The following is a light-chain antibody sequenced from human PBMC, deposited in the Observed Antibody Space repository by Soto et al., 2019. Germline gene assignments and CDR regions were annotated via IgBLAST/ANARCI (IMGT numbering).Light chain of an antibody. CDR2: GAS. V-gene: IGKV3-15*01. Sequence: EIVMTQSPATLSVSPGERATLSCRASQSVSSNLDWYQQKPGQAPRLLIYGASTRATGIPARFSGSGSGTAFTLTISSLQSEDFSVYYCQQYNNWPPGTFGQGTKVEIK. J-gene: IGKJ1*01. CDR3: QQYNNWPPGT. CDR1: QSVSSN.